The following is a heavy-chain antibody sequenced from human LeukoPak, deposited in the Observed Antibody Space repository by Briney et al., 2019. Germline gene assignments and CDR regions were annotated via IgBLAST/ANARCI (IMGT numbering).Heavy chain of an antibody. V-gene: IGHV4-39*01. CDR1: GGSISGSSYY. Sequence: PSETLSLTCAVSGGSISGSSYYWGWIRQPPGKGLEWIGSIYSGSTYYNPSLKSRLTISVDTSKNQFSLKLSSVTAADTAVYYCASYYDSSGTFDYWGQGTLVTVSS. D-gene: IGHD3-22*01. CDR2: IYSGST. CDR3: ASYYDSSGTFDY. J-gene: IGHJ4*02.